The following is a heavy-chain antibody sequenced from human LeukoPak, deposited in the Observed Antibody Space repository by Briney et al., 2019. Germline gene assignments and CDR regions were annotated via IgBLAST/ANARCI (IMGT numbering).Heavy chain of an antibody. J-gene: IGHJ3*02. CDR1: VCSFSTHS. V-gene: IGHV3-48*01. CDR3: VWQSSGLI. CDR2: ISNSGSVI. D-gene: IGHD6-19*01. Sequence: GESLRLSCAASVCSFSTHSMNWVREAPGKGLEWVSCISNSGSVIYYADSVEGRFTISRDNAKNSLFLQMNSLRVEDTAVYYCVWQSSGLIWGQGTMVTVSS.